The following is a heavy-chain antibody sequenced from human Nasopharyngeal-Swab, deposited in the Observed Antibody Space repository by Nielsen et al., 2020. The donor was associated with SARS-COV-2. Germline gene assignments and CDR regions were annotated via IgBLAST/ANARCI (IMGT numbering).Heavy chain of an antibody. Sequence: GESLKISCAASGFTFSSYAMHWVRQAPGKGLEWVAVISYDGSNKYYADSVKGRFTISRDNSKNTLYLQMNSLRAEDTAVYYCARGRVLLWFGEFPYYFDYWGQGTLVTVSS. CDR1: GFTFSSYA. CDR3: ARGRVLLWFGEFPYYFDY. CDR2: ISYDGSNK. J-gene: IGHJ4*02. V-gene: IGHV3-30*04. D-gene: IGHD3-10*01.